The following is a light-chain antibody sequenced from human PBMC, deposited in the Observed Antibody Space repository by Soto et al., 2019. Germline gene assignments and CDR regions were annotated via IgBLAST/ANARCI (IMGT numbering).Light chain of an antibody. Sequence: DIQMTQSPSSLSASVGDRVTITCRASQGIGNDLGWFQQKPGKAPKRLIYAASILESGVPSRFSGSGSGTEFTLTISSLQPGDFATYFCLQHNGYPHTFGQGTKLEIK. CDR1: QGIGND. J-gene: IGKJ2*01. V-gene: IGKV1-17*01. CDR3: LQHNGYPHT. CDR2: AAS.